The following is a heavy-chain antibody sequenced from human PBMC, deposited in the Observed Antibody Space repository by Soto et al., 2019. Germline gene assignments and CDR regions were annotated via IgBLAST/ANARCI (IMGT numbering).Heavy chain of an antibody. J-gene: IGHJ5*02. D-gene: IGHD1-7*01. CDR2: IWYDGSNK. CDR3: ARDGGYNWNYSLRSWFDP. CDR1: GFTFSSYG. V-gene: IGHV3-33*01. Sequence: LRLSCAASGFTFSSYGMHWVRQAPGKGLEWVAVIWYDGSNKYYADSVKGRFTISRDNSKNTLYLQMNSLRAEDTAVYYCARDGGYNWNYSLRSWFDPWGQGTLVTVSS.